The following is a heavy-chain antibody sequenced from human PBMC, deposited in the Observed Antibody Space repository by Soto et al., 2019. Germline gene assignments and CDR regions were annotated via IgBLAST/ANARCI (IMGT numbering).Heavy chain of an antibody. CDR3: ASPVYGSGSYTANYYCMDV. Sequence: QVQLVQSGAEVKKPGASVKVSCKASGYTFTSYGISWVRQAPGQGLEWMGWISAYNGNTNYAQKLQGRVTMTTDTSTSTAYMELRSLRSDDTAVYYCASPVYGSGSYTANYYCMDVWGQGTTVTVSS. D-gene: IGHD3-10*01. J-gene: IGHJ6*02. V-gene: IGHV1-18*01. CDR2: ISAYNGNT. CDR1: GYTFTSYG.